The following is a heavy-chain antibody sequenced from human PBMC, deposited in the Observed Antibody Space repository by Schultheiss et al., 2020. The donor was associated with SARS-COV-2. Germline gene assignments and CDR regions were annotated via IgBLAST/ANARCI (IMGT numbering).Heavy chain of an antibody. Sequence: GGSLRLSCAASGFTFSSYGMHWVRQAPGKGLEWVAVIWYDGSNKYYADSVKGRFTISRDNAKNSLYLQMNSLRAEDTAVYYCAREERGYSYGAIDYWGQGTLVTVSS. D-gene: IGHD5-18*01. V-gene: IGHV3-33*01. J-gene: IGHJ4*02. CDR2: IWYDGSNK. CDR3: AREERGYSYGAIDY. CDR1: GFTFSSYG.